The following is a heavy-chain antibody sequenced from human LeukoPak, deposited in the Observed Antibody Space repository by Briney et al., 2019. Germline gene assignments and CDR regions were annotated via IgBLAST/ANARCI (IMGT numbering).Heavy chain of an antibody. CDR1: GASINTTNFY. Sequence: LETLSLTCTVSGASINTTNFYWAWIRQPPGKGLESIGNIHYTGRTYSNASLNSRVTISVDTSKNQFSLKLTSVSAADTAVYYCARQGSMTRGGYWLDPWGPGTLVIVSS. D-gene: IGHD3-10*01. V-gene: IGHV4-39*01. CDR2: IHYTGRT. CDR3: ARQGSMTRGGYWLDP. J-gene: IGHJ5*02.